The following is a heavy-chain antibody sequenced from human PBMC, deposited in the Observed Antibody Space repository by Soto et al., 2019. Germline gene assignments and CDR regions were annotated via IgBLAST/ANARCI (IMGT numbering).Heavy chain of an antibody. CDR1: GFTFSSYW. J-gene: IGHJ6*02. V-gene: IGHV3-7*03. Sequence: GGSLRLSCAASGFTFSSYWMSWVRQAPGKGLEWVANIKQDGSEKYYVDSVKGRFTISRDNAKNSLYLQMNSLRAEDTAVYYCARDQITMVRGVIIPYYYYGMDVWGQGTTVTVS. CDR2: IKQDGSEK. CDR3: ARDQITMVRGVIIPYYYYGMDV. D-gene: IGHD3-10*01.